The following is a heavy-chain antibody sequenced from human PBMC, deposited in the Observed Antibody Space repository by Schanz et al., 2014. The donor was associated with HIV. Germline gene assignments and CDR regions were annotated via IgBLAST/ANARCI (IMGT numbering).Heavy chain of an antibody. J-gene: IGHJ3*02. D-gene: IGHD3-16*01. V-gene: IGHV3-33*06. CDR2: VWYDGSNK. Sequence: VRLVESGGGVVHPGRSLRLSCAASGFTFSSYGMHWVRQAPGKGLEWVAVVWYDGSNKYYGDSVKGRFTISRDNSKNTLYLQMNSLRAEDTAVYYCAKTTWGRRVDAFDIWGQGTMVTVSS. CDR3: AKTTWGRRVDAFDI. CDR1: GFTFSSYG.